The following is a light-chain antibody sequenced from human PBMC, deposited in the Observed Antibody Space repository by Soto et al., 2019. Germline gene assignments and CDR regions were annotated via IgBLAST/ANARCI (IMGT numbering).Light chain of an antibody. J-gene: IGLJ1*01. CDR3: GAWDESLNGYV. V-gene: IGLV3-21*02. CDR1: NIGGKS. CDR2: DDT. Sequence: SYELTQPPSVSVAPGQTARMTCGGNNIGGKSVHWYQQRPGQAPALVVYDDTDRPSGVPDRFSGSKSGTSASLAINGLQSGDEADYYCGAWDESLNGYVFGTGTKLTVL.